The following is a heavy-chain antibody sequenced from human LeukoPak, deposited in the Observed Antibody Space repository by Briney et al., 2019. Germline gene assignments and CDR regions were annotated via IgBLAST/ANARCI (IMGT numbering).Heavy chain of an antibody. J-gene: IGHJ3*02. V-gene: IGHV4-59*01. D-gene: IGHD2-2*01. Sequence: PSETLSLTCTVSGGSISSYYWSWLRQPPGKGLEWIGYIYYSGSTNYNPSLKSRVTISVDTSKNQFSLKLSSVTAADTAVYYCARAKYQLLISAFDIWGQGTMVTVSS. CDR3: ARAKYQLLISAFDI. CDR2: IYYSGST. CDR1: GGSISSYY.